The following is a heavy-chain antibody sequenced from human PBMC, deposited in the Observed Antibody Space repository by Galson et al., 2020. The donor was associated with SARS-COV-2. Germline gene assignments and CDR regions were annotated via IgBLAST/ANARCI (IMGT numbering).Heavy chain of an antibody. CDR2: IIPILGIA. Sequence: SVKVSCKASGGTFSSYAISWVRQAPGQGLEWMGGIIPILGIANYAQKFQGRVTITADKSTSTAYMELSSLRSEDTAVYYCARDLSRRSYFDYWGQGTLVTVSS. J-gene: IGHJ4*02. CDR1: GGTFSSYA. V-gene: IGHV1-69*10. CDR3: ARDLSRRSYFDY.